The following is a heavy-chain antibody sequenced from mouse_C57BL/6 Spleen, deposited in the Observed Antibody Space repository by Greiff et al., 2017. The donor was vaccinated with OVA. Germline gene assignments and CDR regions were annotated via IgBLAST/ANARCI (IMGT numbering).Heavy chain of an antibody. D-gene: IGHD1-1*01. CDR3: TTFPLYYYGSLDY. V-gene: IGHV14-4*01. Sequence: EVQLQQSGAELVRPGASVKLSCTASGFNIKDDYMHWVKQRPEQGLEWIGWIDPENGDTEYASNFQGKATITADTSSNTDYLQLSSLTSEDTAVYYCTTFPLYYYGSLDYWGQGTTLTVAS. CDR1: GFNIKDDY. CDR2: IDPENGDT. J-gene: IGHJ2*01.